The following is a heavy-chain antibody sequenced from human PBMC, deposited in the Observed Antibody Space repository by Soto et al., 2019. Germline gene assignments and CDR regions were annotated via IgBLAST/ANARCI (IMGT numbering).Heavy chain of an antibody. CDR3: AKDITIFGVVSRIPDY. CDR2: ISYDGSNK. Sequence: QVQLVESGGGVVQPGRSLRLSCAASGFTFSSYGMHWVRQAPGKGLEWVAVISYDGSNKYYADSVKGRFTISRDNSKNTLYLHMNSLRAEDTAVYYCAKDITIFGVVSRIPDYWGQGTLVTVSS. J-gene: IGHJ4*02. V-gene: IGHV3-30*18. D-gene: IGHD3-3*01. CDR1: GFTFSSYG.